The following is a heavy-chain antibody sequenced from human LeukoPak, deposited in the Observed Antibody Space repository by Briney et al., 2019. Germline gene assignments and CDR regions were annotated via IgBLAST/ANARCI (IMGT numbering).Heavy chain of an antibody. CDR3: AKTSVGEGRIIGSGYFDN. CDR2: ITSHGSST. CDR1: GFTFSSYW. D-gene: IGHD2-15*01. J-gene: IGHJ4*02. Sequence: GGSLRLSCAASGFTFSSYWMNWVRQAPGKGLVWVSRITSHGSSTSYADSVKGRFTISRDNSRNTLYLQMNSLRAEDTALYYCAKTSVGEGRIIGSGYFDNWGQGTLVTVSS. V-gene: IGHV3-74*01.